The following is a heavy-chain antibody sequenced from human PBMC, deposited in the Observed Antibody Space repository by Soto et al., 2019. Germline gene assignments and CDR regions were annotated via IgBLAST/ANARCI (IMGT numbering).Heavy chain of an antibody. Sequence: ASVKVSCKASGYTFSTYGTSWVRQAPGQGLEWMGWISAYNHYTNYAQKFQDRVTMTTDTSTNTAYMELRSLTSGDTAMYFCARVGPSREVPYPFEYWGQGTLVTVSS. V-gene: IGHV1-18*01. D-gene: IGHD1-26*01. CDR3: ARVGPSREVPYPFEY. J-gene: IGHJ4*02. CDR2: ISAYNHYT. CDR1: GYTFSTYG.